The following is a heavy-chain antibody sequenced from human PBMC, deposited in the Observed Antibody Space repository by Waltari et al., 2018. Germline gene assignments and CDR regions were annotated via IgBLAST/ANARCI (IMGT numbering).Heavy chain of an antibody. D-gene: IGHD3-10*01. Sequence: QLQLQESGPGLVKPSETLSLTCTVSGGSISSSSYYWGWIRQPPGKGLEWIGSIYYSGRTSDNPSLKSRVTISVDTSKNQFSLKLSSVTAADTAVYYCARHPPKEGLWFGELLVSADYWGQGTLVTVSS. CDR2: IYYSGRT. J-gene: IGHJ4*02. V-gene: IGHV4-39*01. CDR3: ARHPPKEGLWFGELLVSADY. CDR1: GGSISSSSYY.